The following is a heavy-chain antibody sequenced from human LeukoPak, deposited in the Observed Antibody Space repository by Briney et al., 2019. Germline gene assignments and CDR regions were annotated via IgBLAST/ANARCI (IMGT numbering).Heavy chain of an antibody. D-gene: IGHD6-19*01. Sequence: SKTLSLTCTVSGGSISSYYWSWIRQPPGKGLEWIGYIYYSGSTNYNPSLKSRVTMSVDTSNNQFSLQLRSVTAADTALYYCARDYGGWYYFDYWGQGTLVTVSS. CDR2: IYYSGST. CDR3: ARDYGGWYYFDY. V-gene: IGHV4-59*12. J-gene: IGHJ4*02. CDR1: GGSISSYY.